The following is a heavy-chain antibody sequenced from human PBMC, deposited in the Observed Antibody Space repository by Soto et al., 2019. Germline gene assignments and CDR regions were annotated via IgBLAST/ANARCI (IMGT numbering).Heavy chain of an antibody. Sequence: SETLSLTCTVSAGSVNSASFYWSWIRQPPGKGLELIGCFYYNGSTKYNPSLKGRITMSVDTSKNQFSLAVTSVTAADTAVYFRARNEIDFHDSGNWLTRGFDPWGQGTLVTVSS. D-gene: IGHD3-10*01. J-gene: IGHJ5*02. CDR1: AGSVNSASFY. V-gene: IGHV4-61*01. CDR3: ARNEIDFHDSGNWLTRGFDP. CDR2: FYYNGST.